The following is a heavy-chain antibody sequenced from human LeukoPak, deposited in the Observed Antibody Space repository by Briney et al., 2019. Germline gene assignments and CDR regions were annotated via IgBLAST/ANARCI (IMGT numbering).Heavy chain of an antibody. CDR3: ARRPFQLVMGDYCYYMDV. CDR2: IYTSGST. CDR1: GGSISSYY. D-gene: IGHD6-13*01. J-gene: IGHJ6*03. Sequence: SETLSLTCTVPGGSISSYYWSWIRQPAGKGLEWIGRIYTSGSTNYNPSLKSRVTFSVDKSKNQFSLKLSSVTAADTAVYYCARRPFQLVMGDYCYYMDVWGKGTTVTVSS. V-gene: IGHV4-4*07.